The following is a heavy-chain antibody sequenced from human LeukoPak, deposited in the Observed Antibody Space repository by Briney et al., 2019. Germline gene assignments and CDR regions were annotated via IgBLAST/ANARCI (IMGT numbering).Heavy chain of an antibody. CDR1: GFTFSDYA. V-gene: IGHV3-23*01. CDR3: ARGGRGLPKRTSWSVTDPSVYYFDY. J-gene: IGHJ4*02. D-gene: IGHD4-11*01. CDR2: IFAGGGAA. Sequence: GGSLRLSCPVSGFTFSDYAMTWVRQAPGKGLEWVSSIFAGGGAALYADSVRGRFTIFRDDSKSTLFLQMHSLRAEDTAVYYCARGGRGLPKRTSWSVTDPSVYYFDYWGQGTLVTVSS.